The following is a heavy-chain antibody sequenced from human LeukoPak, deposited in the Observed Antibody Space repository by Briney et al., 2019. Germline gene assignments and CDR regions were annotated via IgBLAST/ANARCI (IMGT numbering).Heavy chain of an antibody. CDR3: ARSGPIGSGRYDYYGMDI. CDR1: GVTFSSYA. J-gene: IGHJ6*02. D-gene: IGHD3-10*01. Sequence: SVKVSCKASGVTFSSYAISWVRQAPGQGLEWMGRIIPILGIANYAQKFQGRVTLTADKSTSTAYMELSSLRSEDTAVYYCARSGPIGSGRYDYYGMDIWGQGTTVTVSS. CDR2: IIPILGIA. V-gene: IGHV1-69*04.